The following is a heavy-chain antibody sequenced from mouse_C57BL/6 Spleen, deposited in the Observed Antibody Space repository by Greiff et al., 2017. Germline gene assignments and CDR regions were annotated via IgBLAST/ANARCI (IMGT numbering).Heavy chain of an antibody. D-gene: IGHD1-1*01. CDR1: GYAFSSSW. CDR3: ARPHFATVVEGWAWFGD. J-gene: IGHJ3*01. V-gene: IGHV1-82*01. CDR2: IYPGDGDT. Sequence: VQLQQSGPELVKPGASVKISCKASGYAFSSSWMNWVKQRPGKGLEWIGRIYPGDGDTNYNGKFKGKATLTADKSSSTAYMRLRSLTSEGSAVYFCARPHFATVVEGWAWFGDWGKGTPVTVSA.